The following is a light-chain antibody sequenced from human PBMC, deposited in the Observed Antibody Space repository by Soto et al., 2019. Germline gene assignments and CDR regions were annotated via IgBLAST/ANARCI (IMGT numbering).Light chain of an antibody. J-gene: IGLJ1*01. V-gene: IGLV1-40*01. Sequence: QPVLTQPPSVSGAPGQRVTISCTGSSSNIGAGYDVHWYQQLPGTAPKLLIYGNSNRPSGVPDRFSGSKSGTSASLAITGLQAEDEADYYCQSYDSSLGALYVFGTGTKVTVL. CDR3: QSYDSSLGALYV. CDR2: GNS. CDR1: SSNIGAGYD.